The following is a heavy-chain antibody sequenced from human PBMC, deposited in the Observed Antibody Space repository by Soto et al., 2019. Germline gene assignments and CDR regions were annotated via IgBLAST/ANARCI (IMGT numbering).Heavy chain of an antibody. CDR3: AHRRTGYFDY. V-gene: IGHV2-5*02. CDR1: GFSLSTSGVG. Sequence: QITLKESGPTLMKPTQTLTLTCTFSGFSLSTSGVGVGWIRQPPGKALEWLALIYWDDDKSYSPSLKSRLTITKDTSKNQVVLRMTNMDPVDTATYYCAHRRTGYFDYWGQGTLVTVSS. CDR2: IYWDDDK. D-gene: IGHD3-10*01. J-gene: IGHJ4*02.